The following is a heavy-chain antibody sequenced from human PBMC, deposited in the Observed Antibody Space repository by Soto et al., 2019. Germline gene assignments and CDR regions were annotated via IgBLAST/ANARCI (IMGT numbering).Heavy chain of an antibody. J-gene: IGHJ4*02. CDR2: ISGYNGDI. CDR1: GYTFNRHG. CDR3: ARVRIVGAREIDF. Sequence: QVHLVQSGGEVKKPGASVKVSCKASGYTFNRHGITWVRQAPGQGLEWMGWISGYNGDINYEQKFQGRVTLSSDPLPSTVSLELKSLRFDDTAVYYCARVRIVGAREIDFWGQGTLVTVSS. V-gene: IGHV1-18*04. D-gene: IGHD1-26*01.